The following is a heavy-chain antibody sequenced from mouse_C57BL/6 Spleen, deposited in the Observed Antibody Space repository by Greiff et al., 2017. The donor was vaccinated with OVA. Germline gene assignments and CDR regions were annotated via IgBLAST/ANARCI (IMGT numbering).Heavy chain of an antibody. D-gene: IGHD2-4*01. CDR1: VYTFTSYG. CDR2: IYPRSGNT. Sequence: VQLQQSGAELARPGASVKLSCKASVYTFTSYGISWVKQRTGQGLEWIGEIYPRSGNTYYNEKFKGKATLTADKSSSTAYMELRSLTSEDSAVYFCARSHYDHDRGYAMDYWGQGTSVTVSS. CDR3: ARSHYDHDRGYAMDY. V-gene: IGHV1-81*01. J-gene: IGHJ4*01.